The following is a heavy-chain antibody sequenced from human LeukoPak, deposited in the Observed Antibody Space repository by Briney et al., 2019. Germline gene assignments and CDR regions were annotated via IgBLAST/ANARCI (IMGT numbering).Heavy chain of an antibody. CDR2: IYTSGST. CDR1: GGSISSYY. CDR3: ARDQFVASSLFFDY. Sequence: SETLSLTCTVSGGSISSYYWSWIRKPTGKGLEWIGHIYTSGSTNYNPSLKSRVTMSVDTSKNQFSLKLSSVTAADTAVYYCARDQFVASSLFFDYWGQGTLVSGSS. D-gene: IGHD6-13*01. V-gene: IGHV4-4*07. J-gene: IGHJ4*02.